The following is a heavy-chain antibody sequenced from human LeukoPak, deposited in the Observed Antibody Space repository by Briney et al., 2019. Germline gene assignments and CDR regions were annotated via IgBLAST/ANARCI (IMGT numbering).Heavy chain of an antibody. V-gene: IGHV3-23*01. CDR1: GFTFRNYA. Sequence: GGSLRLSCTGSGFTFRNYAVSWVRQASGKGLEWVSTISGDAADTFNANSVKGRFSISRDNFNNRVFLQLNSVTAEDTAMYYCARWFGEPPNFDFWGQGTLVTVSS. CDR2: ISGDAADT. CDR3: ARWFGEPPNFDF. D-gene: IGHD3-10*01. J-gene: IGHJ4*02.